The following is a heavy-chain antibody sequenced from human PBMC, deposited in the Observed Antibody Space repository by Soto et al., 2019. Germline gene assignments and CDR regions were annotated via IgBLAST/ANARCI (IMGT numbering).Heavy chain of an antibody. CDR3: ARDIPLPDYGDYGAWGAFDI. Sequence: EVQLVESGGGLVQPGGSLRLSCAASGFTFSSYEMNWVRQAPGKGLEWVSYISSSGSTIYYADSVKGRFTISRDNAKNSLYLQMNSLRAEDTAVYYCARDIPLPDYGDYGAWGAFDIWGQGTMVTVSS. CDR1: GFTFSSYE. D-gene: IGHD4-17*01. CDR2: ISSSGSTI. V-gene: IGHV3-48*03. J-gene: IGHJ3*02.